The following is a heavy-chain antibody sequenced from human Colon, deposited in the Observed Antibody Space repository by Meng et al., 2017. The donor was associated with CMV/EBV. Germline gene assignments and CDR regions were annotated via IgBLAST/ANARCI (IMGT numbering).Heavy chain of an antibody. CDR1: GSTFSIYG. J-gene: IGHJ6*02. Sequence: GESLKISCESSGSTFSIYGMHWVRQAPGKGLEWVAAISYNGGDEYYADSVKGRFTVSRDNSKNTLYLQMNSLRREDTAVYYCARAGTVAVIYNLGLDVWGLGTTVTVS. CDR2: ISYNGGDE. CDR3: ARAGTVAVIYNLGLDV. D-gene: IGHD1-14*01. V-gene: IGHV3-30*03.